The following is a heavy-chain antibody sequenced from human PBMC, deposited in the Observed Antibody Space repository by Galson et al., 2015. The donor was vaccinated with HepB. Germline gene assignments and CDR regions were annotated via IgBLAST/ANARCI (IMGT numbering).Heavy chain of an antibody. CDR1: GGSFSGYY. J-gene: IGHJ4*02. CDR3: ARAHVKRWLQFG. V-gene: IGHV4-34*01. D-gene: IGHD5-24*01. CDR2: INHSGST. Sequence: LSLTCAVYGGSFSGYYWSWIRQPPGKGLEWIGEINHSGSTNYNPSLKSRVTISVDTSKNQFSLKLSSVTAADTAVYYCARAHVKRWLQFGRGQGTLVTVSS.